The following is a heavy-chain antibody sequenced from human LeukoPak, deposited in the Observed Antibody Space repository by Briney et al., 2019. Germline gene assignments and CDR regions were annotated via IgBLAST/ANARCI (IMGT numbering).Heavy chain of an antibody. J-gene: IGHJ6*03. D-gene: IGHD3-3*01. CDR3: ARGPLKTYDFWSGYYPGVRYYYYMDV. CDR1: GGTFSSYA. V-gene: IGHV1-69*13. CDR2: IIPIFGTA. Sequence: ASVKVSCKASGGTFSSYAISWVRQAPGQGLEWMGGIIPIFGTANYAQKFQGRVTITADESTSTAYMELSSLRSEDTAVYYCARGPLKTYDFWSGYYPGVRYYYYMDVWGKGTTVTVS.